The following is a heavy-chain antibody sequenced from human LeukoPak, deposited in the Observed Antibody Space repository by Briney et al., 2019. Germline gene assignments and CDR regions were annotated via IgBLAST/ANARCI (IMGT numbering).Heavy chain of an antibody. Sequence: ESLKISCKGSGYSFTSYWIGWVRQMPGKGLEWMGIIYPGDSDTRYSPSFQGQVTISADKSNSTAYLQWSSLKASDTAMYYCARCSMVRGVMKVYYFDYWGQGTLVTVSS. D-gene: IGHD3-10*01. CDR3: ARCSMVRGVMKVYYFDY. J-gene: IGHJ4*02. CDR2: IYPGDSDT. CDR1: GYSFTSYW. V-gene: IGHV5-51*01.